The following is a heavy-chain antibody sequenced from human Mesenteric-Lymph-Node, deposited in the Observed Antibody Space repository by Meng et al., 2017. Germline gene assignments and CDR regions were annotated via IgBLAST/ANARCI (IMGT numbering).Heavy chain of an antibody. Sequence: GGSLRLSCAASQFTFSTYWMHWVRQAPGKGLVWVSRISTDGSSTYYADSVKGRFTISRDNAKNTVYLQMNSLRAEDTAVYYCARDATVTTFLLNESYYYYYGMDVWGQGTTVTVSS. D-gene: IGHD4-17*01. V-gene: IGHV3-74*01. CDR2: ISTDGSST. J-gene: IGHJ6*02. CDR1: QFTFSTYW. CDR3: ARDATVTTFLLNESYYYYYGMDV.